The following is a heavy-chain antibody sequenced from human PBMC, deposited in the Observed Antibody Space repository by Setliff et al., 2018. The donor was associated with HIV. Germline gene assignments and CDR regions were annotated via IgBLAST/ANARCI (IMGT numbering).Heavy chain of an antibody. CDR1: GGSFSGYY. Sequence: SETLSLTCAVYGGSFSGYYWSWIRQPPGKGLEWIGEINHSGSTNYNPSPKSRVTISVDTSKNQVSLRLSSATAADTGVYYCARHRDPPGSSWIFYYYYMDLWGGGTTVTVSS. D-gene: IGHD6-13*01. CDR2: INHSGST. V-gene: IGHV4-34*01. CDR3: ARHRDPPGSSWIFYYYYMDL. J-gene: IGHJ6*03.